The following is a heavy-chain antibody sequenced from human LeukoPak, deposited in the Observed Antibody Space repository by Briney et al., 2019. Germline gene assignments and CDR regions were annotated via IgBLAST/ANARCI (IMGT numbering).Heavy chain of an antibody. D-gene: IGHD5-18*01. CDR3: ARRRYGYMDV. J-gene: IGHJ6*03. V-gene: IGHV4-4*09. CDR2: ISTSGNT. CDR1: GGSISSYY. Sequence: PSETLSLTCTVSGGSISSYYWIWIRQPPGKGLEWIGYISTSGNTNYNPSLRSRVTISVDTSKNQFSLKLSSVTAADTAVYYCARRRYGYMDVWGKGTTVTVSS.